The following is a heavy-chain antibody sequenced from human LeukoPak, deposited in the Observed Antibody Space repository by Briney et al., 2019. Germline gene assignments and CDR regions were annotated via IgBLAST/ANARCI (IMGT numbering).Heavy chain of an antibody. V-gene: IGHV3-23*01. Sequence: GGSLRLSCAASGFTFSSYAMSWVRQAPGKGLEWVSAISGSGGSTYYADSVKGRFTISRDNAKNSLYLQMNSLRAEDTAVYYCARDNYDILTGYHYGMDVWGQGTTVTVSS. D-gene: IGHD3-9*01. CDR2: ISGSGGST. J-gene: IGHJ6*02. CDR3: ARDNYDILTGYHYGMDV. CDR1: GFTFSSYA.